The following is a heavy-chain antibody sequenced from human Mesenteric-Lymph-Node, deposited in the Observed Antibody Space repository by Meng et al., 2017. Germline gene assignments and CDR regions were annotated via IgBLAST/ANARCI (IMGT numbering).Heavy chain of an antibody. CDR3: ATVPCIISSCSPTTWFDP. CDR2: INPNSGGT. V-gene: IGHV1-2*02. J-gene: IGHJ5*02. D-gene: IGHD3-16*01. Sequence: ASVKVSCKSSGYTFTTYDIHWVRQPTGQGLEWMGWINPNSGGTDYAQQFQGRVTMTRDTSISTAYLQLSNLRSDDTAVYYCATVPCIISSCSPTTWFDPWGQGTLVTVSS. CDR1: GYTFTTYD.